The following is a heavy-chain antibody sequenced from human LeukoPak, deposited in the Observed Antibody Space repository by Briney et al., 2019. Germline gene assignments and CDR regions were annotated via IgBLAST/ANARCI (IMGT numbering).Heavy chain of an antibody. CDR1: GFTFSDYY. D-gene: IGHD3-22*01. CDR2: ISSSGSTI. J-gene: IGHJ4*02. V-gene: IGHV3-11*01. Sequence: GSLPLSCVATGFTFSDYYMSCMRPAPGKGLEWVSYISSSGSTIYYADSGKGRFTISRDNAKNSLYLQMNSLRAEDTAVYYCARGRYDSSGYIGYWGQGTLVTVSS. CDR3: ARGRYDSSGYIGY.